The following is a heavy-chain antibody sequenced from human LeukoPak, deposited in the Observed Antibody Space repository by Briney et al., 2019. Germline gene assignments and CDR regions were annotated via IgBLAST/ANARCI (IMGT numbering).Heavy chain of an antibody. V-gene: IGHV4-59*01. J-gene: IGHJ5*02. Sequence: PSETLSLTCTVSGGSISSYYWSWIRQPPGKGLAWIGYIYYSGSTNYNPSLKSRVTISVDTSKNQFSLKLSSVTAADTAVYYCARVLNYYGSGSYNWFDPWGQGTLVAVSS. CDR1: GGSISSYY. D-gene: IGHD3-10*01. CDR3: ARVLNYYGSGSYNWFDP. CDR2: IYYSGST.